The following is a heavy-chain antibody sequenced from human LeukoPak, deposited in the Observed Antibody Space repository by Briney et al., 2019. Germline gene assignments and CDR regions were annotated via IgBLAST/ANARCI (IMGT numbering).Heavy chain of an antibody. CDR2: IKQDGSEK. J-gene: IGHJ4*02. CDR3: AKEYYGWYFDY. D-gene: IGHD4-17*01. V-gene: IGHV3-7*01. CDR1: GFTFSSYW. Sequence: GGSLRLSCAASGFTFSSYWMSWVRQAPGKGLEWVANIKQDGSEKYYADSVKGRFTISRDNSKNTLYLQMNSLRAEDTAVYYCAKEYYGWYFDYWGQGTLVTVSS.